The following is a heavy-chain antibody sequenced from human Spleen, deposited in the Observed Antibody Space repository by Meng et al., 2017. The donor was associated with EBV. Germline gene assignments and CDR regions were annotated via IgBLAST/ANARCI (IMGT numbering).Heavy chain of an antibody. D-gene: IGHD6-19*01. CDR1: GDSISSFYY. J-gene: IGHJ5*02. Sequence: LRAPGPGQGKPSEPLSLTRTVSGDSISSFYYWGWIRQPPGRGLEWIGSVHYTGSTYYSPSLKSRVTVSVDTSKNQFSLRLTSVTAADTAVYYCARPFPSWQSPRLDPFGAWGQGTLVTVSS. V-gene: IGHV4-39*01. CDR3: ARPFPSWQSPRLDPFGA. CDR2: VHYTGST.